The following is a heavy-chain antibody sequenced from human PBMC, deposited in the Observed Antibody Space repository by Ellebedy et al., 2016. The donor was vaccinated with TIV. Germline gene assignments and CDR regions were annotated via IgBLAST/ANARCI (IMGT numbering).Heavy chain of an antibody. Sequence: AASVKVSCKASGYTFTNYPISWVRQAPGQGLEWMGWSNPYSGNTKYVLQLQGRVTMTTDTSTSTAYMELRSLRSDDTAVYYCARELRGSNWNAVGGLGYWGQGTLVTVSS. V-gene: IGHV1-18*01. CDR2: SNPYSGNT. D-gene: IGHD1-1*01. J-gene: IGHJ4*02. CDR3: ARELRGSNWNAVGGLGY. CDR1: GYTFTNYP.